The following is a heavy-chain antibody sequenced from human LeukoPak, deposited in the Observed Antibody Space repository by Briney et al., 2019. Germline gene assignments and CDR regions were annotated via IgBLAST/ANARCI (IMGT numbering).Heavy chain of an antibody. D-gene: IGHD3-10*01. J-gene: IGHJ5*02. CDR2: ISAYNGNT. CDR1: GYTFSNYG. Sequence: ASVKVSCKASGYTFSNYGITWVRQAPGQGLEWMGWISAYNGNTNYAQKLQGRVTMTTDTSTSTAYMELRSLRSDDTAVYYCARDPYLITMVRGVTLSYNWFDPWGQGTLVTVSS. CDR3: ARDPYLITMVRGVTLSYNWFDP. V-gene: IGHV1-18*01.